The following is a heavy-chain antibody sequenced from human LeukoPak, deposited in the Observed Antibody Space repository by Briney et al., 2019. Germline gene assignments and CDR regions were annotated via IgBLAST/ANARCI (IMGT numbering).Heavy chain of an antibody. V-gene: IGHV1-69*13. CDR2: IIPIFGTA. J-gene: IGHJ6*02. CDR1: GGTFISYV. CDR3: ARDLSLYYDFWSGYEGYYYGMDV. Sequence: SVKVSCKTSGGTFISYVISWVRQAPGQGLEWMGGIIPIFGTANYAQKFQGRVTITADESTSTAYMELSSLRSEDTAVYYCARDLSLYYDFWSGYEGYYYGMDVWGQGTTVTVSS. D-gene: IGHD3-3*01.